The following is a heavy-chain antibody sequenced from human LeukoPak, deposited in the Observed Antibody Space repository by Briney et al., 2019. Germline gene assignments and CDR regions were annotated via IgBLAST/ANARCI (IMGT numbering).Heavy chain of an antibody. CDR3: ARTDLFRYYFDY. D-gene: IGHD3-10*01. CDR2: IREDGGHT. Sequence: PGGSLRLSCVTSGFTFTNHWMSWVRQAPGKGLEWVANIREDGGHTNYVDSVKGRFTISRDNSKNTLYLQMNSLRAEDAAVYYCARTDLFRYYFDYWGQGTLVTVSS. V-gene: IGHV3-7*03. J-gene: IGHJ4*02. CDR1: GFTFTNHW.